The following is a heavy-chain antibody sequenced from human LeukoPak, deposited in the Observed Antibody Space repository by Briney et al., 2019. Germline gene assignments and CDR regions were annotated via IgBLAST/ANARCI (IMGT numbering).Heavy chain of an antibody. D-gene: IGHD3-22*01. CDR2: INSSGGST. CDR3: ARANYDSSGYYYYYYMDV. CDR1: GYTFTSYY. Sequence: ASVKVSCKASGYTFTSYYMHWVRQAPGQGLEWMGIINSSGGSTSYAQKFQGRVTMTRDMSTSTVYMELSSLRSEDTAVYYSARANYDSSGYYYYYYMDVWGKGTTVTISS. V-gene: IGHV1-46*01. J-gene: IGHJ6*03.